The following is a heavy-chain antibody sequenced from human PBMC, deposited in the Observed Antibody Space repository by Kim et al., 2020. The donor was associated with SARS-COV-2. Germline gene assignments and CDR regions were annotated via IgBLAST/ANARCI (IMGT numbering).Heavy chain of an antibody. J-gene: IGHJ3*02. CDR3: ARGAFGGYCTNGVCSHAFDI. CDR1: GGTFSSYA. D-gene: IGHD2-8*01. V-gene: IGHV1-69*13. CDR2: IIPIFGTA. Sequence: SVKVSCKASGGTFSSYAISWVRQAPGQGLEWMGGIIPIFGTANYAQKFQGRVTITADESTSTAYMELSSLRSEDTAVYYCARGAFGGYCTNGVCSHAFDIWGQGTMVTVSS.